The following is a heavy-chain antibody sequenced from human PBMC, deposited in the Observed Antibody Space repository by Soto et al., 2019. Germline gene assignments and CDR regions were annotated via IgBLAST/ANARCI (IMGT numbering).Heavy chain of an antibody. Sequence: SVKISCKASGGTFSSYAISWVRQAPGQGLEWMGGIIPIFGTANYAQKFQGRVTITADESTSTAYMELSSLRSEDTAVYYCARDLYSRLRFLEWPLDYWGQGTLVTV. CDR3: ARDLYSRLRFLEWPLDY. CDR1: GGTFSSYA. J-gene: IGHJ4*02. D-gene: IGHD3-3*01. CDR2: IIPIFGTA. V-gene: IGHV1-69*13.